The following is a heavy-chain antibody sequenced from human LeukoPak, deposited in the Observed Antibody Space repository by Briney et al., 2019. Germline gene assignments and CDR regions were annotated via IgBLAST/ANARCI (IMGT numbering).Heavy chain of an antibody. CDR2: MYYTGNT. CDR3: ARDLHDAFDI. J-gene: IGHJ3*02. Sequence: PSETLSLTCTVSGVSISTSNSYWGWIRQPPGKGLEWIGSMYYTGNTYYNASLKSRVTMSVDTSKNQFSLKLSSVTAADTAVYYCARDLHDAFDIWGQGTMVTVSS. V-gene: IGHV4-39*07. CDR1: GVSISTSNSY.